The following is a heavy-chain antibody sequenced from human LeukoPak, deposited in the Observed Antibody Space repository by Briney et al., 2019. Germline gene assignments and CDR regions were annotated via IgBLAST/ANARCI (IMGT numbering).Heavy chain of an antibody. J-gene: IGHJ6*03. Sequence: GGSLRLSCAASGFTFSSYAMHWVRQAPGKGLEWVAVISYDGSNKYYADSVKGRFTISRDNSKNTLYLQMNSLRAEDTAVYYCARGASPRKYYYYYYMDVWGKGTTVTVFS. CDR3: ARGASPRKYYYYYYMDV. CDR1: GFTFSSYA. D-gene: IGHD1-14*01. V-gene: IGHV3-30*04. CDR2: ISYDGSNK.